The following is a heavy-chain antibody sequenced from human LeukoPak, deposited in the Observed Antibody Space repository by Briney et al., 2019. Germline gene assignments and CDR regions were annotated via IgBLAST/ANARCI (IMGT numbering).Heavy chain of an antibody. J-gene: IGHJ4*02. CDR3: ARDYCSSTSCYLAGVDY. D-gene: IGHD2-2*01. Sequence: QPGGSLRLSCAASGFTFSNYWMHWVRKAPGKGLVWVSRINSDGSSTSYADSVKGRFTISRDNAKNTLYLQMNGLRAEDTAIYYCARDYCSSTSCYLAGVDYWGQGTLVTVSS. CDR1: GFTFSNYW. V-gene: IGHV3-74*01. CDR2: INSDGSST.